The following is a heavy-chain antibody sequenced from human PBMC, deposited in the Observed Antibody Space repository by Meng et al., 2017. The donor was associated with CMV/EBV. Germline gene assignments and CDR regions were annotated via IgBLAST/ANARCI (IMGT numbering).Heavy chain of an antibody. V-gene: IGHV3-7*01. J-gene: IGHJ4*02. CDR1: GFSFSGHW. D-gene: IGHD1-26*01. CDR3: ARDQWEHYFDF. Sequence: GESLKISCITSGFSFSGHWMSWVRQAPGKGLEWVASINPDGGAIFYADSVKGRFTMSRDNAKNTVYLQMNSLRVEDTGVYYCARDQWEHYFDFWGQGALVTVSS. CDR2: INPDGGAI.